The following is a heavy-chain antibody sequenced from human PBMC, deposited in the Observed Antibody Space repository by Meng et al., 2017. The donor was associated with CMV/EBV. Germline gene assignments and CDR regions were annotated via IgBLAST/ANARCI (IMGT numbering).Heavy chain of an antibody. CDR2: INHSGST. D-gene: IGHD2-2*01. CDR1: GGSFSGYY. CDR3: ARGFVRQKVVPAARSNYYYYGMDV. V-gene: IGHV4-34*01. J-gene: IGHJ6*02. Sequence: SETLSLTCAVYGGSFSGYYWSWIRQPPGKGLEWIGEINHSGSTNYNPSLKSRVTISVDTSKNQFSLKLSSVTAADTAVYYCARGFVRQKVVPAARSNYYYYGMDVWDQGTTVTVSS.